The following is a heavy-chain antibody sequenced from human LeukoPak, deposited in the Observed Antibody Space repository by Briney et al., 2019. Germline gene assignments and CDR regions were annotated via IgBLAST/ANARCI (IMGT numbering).Heavy chain of an antibody. J-gene: IGHJ5*02. CDR2: ISAYNGNT. CDR1: GYTFTSYG. CDR3: ARGEYSSSWYGWFDP. Sequence: ASVKVSCKASGYTFTSYGISWVRQAPGQGLGWMGWISAYNGNTNYAQKIQGRVTMTRDTSTSTVYMELSSLRSEDTAVYYCARGEYSSSWYGWFDPWGQGTLVTVSS. D-gene: IGHD6-13*01. V-gene: IGHV1-18*01.